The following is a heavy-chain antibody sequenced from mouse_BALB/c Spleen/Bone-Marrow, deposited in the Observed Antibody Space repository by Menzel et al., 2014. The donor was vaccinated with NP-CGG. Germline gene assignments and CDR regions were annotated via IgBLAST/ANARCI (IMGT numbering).Heavy chain of an antibody. CDR2: ISSGGSYT. CDR3: ARHPYYGNYPAWFAY. J-gene: IGHJ3*01. Sequence: DVQLQESGGGLVKPGGSLKLSCAASGFAFSSYDMSWVRQTPEKRLEWVATISSGGSYTYYPDSVKGRFTISRDNARNTLYPQMSSLRSEDTALYYCARHPYYGNYPAWFAYWGQGTLVTVSA. CDR1: GFAFSSYD. V-gene: IGHV5-9*02. D-gene: IGHD2-10*01.